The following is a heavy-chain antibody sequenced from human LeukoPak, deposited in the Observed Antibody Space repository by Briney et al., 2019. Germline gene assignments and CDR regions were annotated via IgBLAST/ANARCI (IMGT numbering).Heavy chain of an antibody. CDR3: ARAGYGVFDY. Sequence: SEPLSLTCAVYGGSFSGYYWSWIRQPPGKGLEWIGEINHSGSTNYNPSLKSRVTISVDTSKNQFSLKLSSVTAADTAVYYCARAGYGVFDYWGQGTLVTVSS. CDR1: GGSFSGYY. V-gene: IGHV4-34*01. CDR2: INHSGST. J-gene: IGHJ4*02. D-gene: IGHD5-12*01.